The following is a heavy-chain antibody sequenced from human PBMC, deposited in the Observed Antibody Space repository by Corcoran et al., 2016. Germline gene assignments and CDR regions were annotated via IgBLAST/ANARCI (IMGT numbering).Heavy chain of an antibody. Sequence: QVQLVQSGAEVKKPGASVKVSCKASGYTFTSYAMHWVRQAPGQRLEWMGWINAGNGNTKYSQKFQGRVTITRDTSASTAYMELSSLRSEDTAVYYWARDMQAVAGDYWGQGTLVTVSS. CDR3: ARDMQAVAGDY. V-gene: IGHV1-3*01. CDR2: INAGNGNT. CDR1: GYTFTSYA. D-gene: IGHD6-19*01. J-gene: IGHJ4*02.